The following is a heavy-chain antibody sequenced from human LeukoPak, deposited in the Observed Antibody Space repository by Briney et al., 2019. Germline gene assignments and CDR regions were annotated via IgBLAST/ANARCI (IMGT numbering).Heavy chain of an antibody. V-gene: IGHV4-30-4*01. CDR1: GGSISSGDYY. J-gene: IGHJ6*02. CDR2: IYYSGST. D-gene: IGHD2-2*02. CDR3: ARDGVVPAAIRPYYYYYGMDV. Sequence: SQTLSLTCTVSGGSISSGDYYWSWIRQPPGKGLEWIGYIYYSGSTYYNPSLKSRVTISVDTSKNQFSLKLSSVTAADTAVYYCARDGVVPAAIRPYYYYYGMDVWGQGTTVNVSS.